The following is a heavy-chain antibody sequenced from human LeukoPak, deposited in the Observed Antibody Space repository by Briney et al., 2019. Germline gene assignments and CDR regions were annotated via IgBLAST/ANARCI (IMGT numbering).Heavy chain of an antibody. J-gene: IGHJ4*02. V-gene: IGHV3-11*01. CDR2: ISRDGKII. CDR1: GFSFSDHH. CDR3: ARYVLLMDY. Sequence: PGGSLRLSCAASGFSFSDHHMSWVRQVPGKGLEWLAYISRDGKIIVYADSVKGRFTISRDNAKQSVYLEMKSLRTEDTAVYYCARYVLLMDYWGQGTLVTVSS. D-gene: IGHD3-16*01.